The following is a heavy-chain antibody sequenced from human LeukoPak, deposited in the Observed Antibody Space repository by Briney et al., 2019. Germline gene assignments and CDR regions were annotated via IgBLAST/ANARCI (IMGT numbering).Heavy chain of an antibody. CDR3: ASAGSDVLLWFGELEGGGLSFDP. Sequence: PSQTLSLTCAVSGGSISSGGYYWSWIRQHPGKGLEWIGYIYYSGSTYYNPSLKSRVTISVDTSKNQFSLKLSSVTAADTAVYYCASAGSDVLLWFGELEGGGLSFDPWGQGTLVTVSS. CDR2: IYYSGST. D-gene: IGHD3-10*01. CDR1: GGSISSGGYY. J-gene: IGHJ5*02. V-gene: IGHV4-31*11.